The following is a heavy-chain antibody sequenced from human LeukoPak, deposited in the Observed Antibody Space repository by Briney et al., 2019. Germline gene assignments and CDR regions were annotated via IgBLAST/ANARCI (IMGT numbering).Heavy chain of an antibody. CDR2: ISGGGRST. Sequence: GGSLRLSCAASGFTFSTCAMSWVRQAPGKGLEWVSTISGGGRSTDYADSVKGQFTISRDNSKNTLYLQMNSLRVEDTAVYYCAKMGLYNYDSSVASDIWGQGTVVTVSS. CDR1: GFTFSTCA. D-gene: IGHD3-22*01. J-gene: IGHJ3*02. CDR3: AKMGLYNYDSSVASDI. V-gene: IGHV3-23*01.